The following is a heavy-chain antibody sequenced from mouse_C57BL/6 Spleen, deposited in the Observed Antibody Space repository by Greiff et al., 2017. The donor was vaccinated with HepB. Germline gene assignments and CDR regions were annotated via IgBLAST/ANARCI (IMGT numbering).Heavy chain of an antibody. D-gene: IGHD4-1*01. CDR1: GYSITSGYY. J-gene: IGHJ4*01. Sequence: ESGPGLVKPSQSLSLTCSVTGYSITSGYYWNWIRQFPGNKLEWMGYISYDGSNNYNPSLKNRISITRDTSKNQFFLKLKSVTTEDTATYYCARGGLGRAMDYWGQGTSVTVSS. V-gene: IGHV3-6*01. CDR2: ISYDGSN. CDR3: ARGGLGRAMDY.